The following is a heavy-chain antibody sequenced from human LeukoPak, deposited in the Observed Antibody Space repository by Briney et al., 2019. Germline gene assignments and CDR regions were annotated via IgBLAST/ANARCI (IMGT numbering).Heavy chain of an antibody. Sequence: PSETLSLTCTVSGGSISSGGYYWSWIRQHPGKGLEWIGYIYYSGSTYYNPSLKSRVTISVDTSKNQFSLKLSSVTAADTAVYYCARLGYYDSSGYVYWGQGTLVTVSS. CDR3: ARLGYYDSSGYVY. D-gene: IGHD3-22*01. CDR2: IYYSGST. V-gene: IGHV4-31*03. CDR1: GGSISSGGYY. J-gene: IGHJ4*02.